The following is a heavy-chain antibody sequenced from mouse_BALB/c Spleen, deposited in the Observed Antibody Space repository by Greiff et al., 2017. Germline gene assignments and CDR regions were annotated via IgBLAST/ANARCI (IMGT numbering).Heavy chain of an antibody. CDR3: ARTITTVVVPSY. J-gene: IGHJ2*01. V-gene: IGHV1-7*01. D-gene: IGHD1-1*01. Sequence: QVQLQQSGAELAKPGASVKMSCKASGYTFTSYWMHWVKQRPGQGLERIGYTNPSTGYTEYNQKFKDKATLTADKSSSTAYMQLSSLTSEDSAVYYCARTITTVVVPSYWGQGTTLTVSS. CDR1: GYTFTSYW. CDR2: TNPSTGYT.